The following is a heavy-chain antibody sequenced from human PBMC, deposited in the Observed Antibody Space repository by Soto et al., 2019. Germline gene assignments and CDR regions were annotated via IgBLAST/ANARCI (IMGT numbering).Heavy chain of an antibody. D-gene: IGHD6-13*01. J-gene: IGHJ6*02. CDR1: GFTFSSYA. CDR2: ISGSGGST. V-gene: IGHV3-23*01. Sequence: GGSLRLSCAASGFTFSSYAMSWVRQAPGKGLEWVSAISGSGGSTYYADSVKGRFTISRDNSNNTLNLQMNSLRAEDTAVYYCSKDLAEGSSADEYYYYGMDVWGQGTTVTVSS. CDR3: SKDLAEGSSADEYYYYGMDV.